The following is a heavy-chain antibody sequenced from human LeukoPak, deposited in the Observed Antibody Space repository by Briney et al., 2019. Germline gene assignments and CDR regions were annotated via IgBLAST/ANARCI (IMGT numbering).Heavy chain of an antibody. Sequence: GGSLRLSCAASRFTFSHYYKSWIRQAPGKGLEWVSYISSSGSTIYYADSVMGRFTISRDNDKKSLYLQMKSLRAADTAFYYCAKLMAGTRVGMDVWGQGTTVTVSS. CDR3: AKLMAGTRVGMDV. D-gene: IGHD6-19*01. CDR1: RFTFSHYY. V-gene: IGHV3-11*01. CDR2: ISSSGSTI. J-gene: IGHJ6*01.